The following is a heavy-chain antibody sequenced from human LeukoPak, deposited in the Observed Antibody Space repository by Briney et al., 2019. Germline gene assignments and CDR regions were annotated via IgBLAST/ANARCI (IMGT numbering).Heavy chain of an antibody. CDR2: IVYSGSV. CDR3: ARHLPRGYSGYERNSGLFFDY. D-gene: IGHD5-12*01. V-gene: IGHV4-34*12. J-gene: IGHJ4*02. CDR1: GGSFDGYY. Sequence: KSSETLSLTCAVFGGSFDGYYWTWIRQSPEKGLEWIADIVYSGSVNYNPSLKSRVTISVDTSKNQFSLKLSSVTAADTAVYYCARHLPRGYSGYERNSGLFFDYWGQGTLVTVSS.